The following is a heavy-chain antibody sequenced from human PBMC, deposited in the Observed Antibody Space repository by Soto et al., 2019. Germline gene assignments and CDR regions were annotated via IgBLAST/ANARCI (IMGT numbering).Heavy chain of an antibody. CDR2: IWHDGKNK. V-gene: IGHV3-33*01. Sequence: GGPLRLSCAASGFSFSNFGMHWVRQAPGKGLEWVAVIWHDGKNKYYADSAEGRFTISRDNSRNTLYLQMNSLRSEDTAVYYCARDPGQDEALDYWGQGTLVTVSS. CDR1: GFSFSNFG. CDR3: ARDPGQDEALDY. J-gene: IGHJ4*02.